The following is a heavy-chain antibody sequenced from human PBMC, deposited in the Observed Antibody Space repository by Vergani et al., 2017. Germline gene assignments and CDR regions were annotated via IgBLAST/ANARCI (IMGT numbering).Heavy chain of an antibody. Sequence: EVQLVESGGGLVQPGRSLRLSCAASGFTFDDYAMHWVRQAPGKGLEWVSGISWNSGSIGYADSVKGRFTISRDNAKNSLYLQMNSLRAEDTALYYCAKDGAYTPRGGMDVWGQGTTVTVSS. CDR3: AKDGAYTPRGGMDV. CDR1: GFTFDDYA. D-gene: IGHD2-2*02. CDR2: ISWNSGSI. V-gene: IGHV3-9*01. J-gene: IGHJ6*02.